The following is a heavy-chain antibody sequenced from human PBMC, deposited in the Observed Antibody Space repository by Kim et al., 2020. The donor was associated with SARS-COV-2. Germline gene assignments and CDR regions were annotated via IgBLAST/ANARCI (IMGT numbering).Heavy chain of an antibody. Sequence: GGSLRLSCAASGFTFRNAWMSWVRQALGKGLEWVGRIKSKVHGGTSVYAAPVTGRFTISRDDSKNTLFLYMNRLKTDDTAKYFCTTEGYIYGHHGVDTWGQGTMVTVSS. V-gene: IGHV3-15*01. D-gene: IGHD5-18*01. CDR2: IKSKVHGGTS. CDR1: GFTFRNAW. CDR3: TTEGYIYGHHGVDT. J-gene: IGHJ3*02.